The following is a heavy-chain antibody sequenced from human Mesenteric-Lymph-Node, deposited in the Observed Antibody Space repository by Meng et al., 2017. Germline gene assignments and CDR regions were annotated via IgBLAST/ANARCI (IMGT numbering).Heavy chain of an antibody. D-gene: IGHD2-8*02. V-gene: IGHV4-31*03. CDR3: ARARSPVTGAFDI. CDR1: GGSISSGGYY. J-gene: IGHJ3*02. Sequence: SETLSLTCTVSGGSISSGGYYWSWIRQHPGKGLEWIGYIYYSGSTYYNPSLKSRVTISVDTSKNQFSLKLSSVTAADTAVYYCARARSPVTGAFDIWGQGTMVTVSS. CDR2: IYYSGST.